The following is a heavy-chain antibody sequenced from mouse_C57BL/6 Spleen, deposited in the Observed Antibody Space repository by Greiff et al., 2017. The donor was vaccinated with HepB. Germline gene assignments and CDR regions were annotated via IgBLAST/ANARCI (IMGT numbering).Heavy chain of an antibody. CDR2: IDPNSGGT. CDR1: GYTFTSYW. D-gene: IGHD2-3*01. CDR3: ARVYDGYHYAMDY. Sequence: QVQLQQPGAELVKPGASVKLSCKASGYTFTSYWMHWVKQRPGRGLEWIGRIDPNSGGTKYNEKFKSKATLTVDKPSSTAYMQLSSLTSEDSAVYYCARVYDGYHYAMDYWGQGTSVTVSS. V-gene: IGHV1-72*01. J-gene: IGHJ4*01.